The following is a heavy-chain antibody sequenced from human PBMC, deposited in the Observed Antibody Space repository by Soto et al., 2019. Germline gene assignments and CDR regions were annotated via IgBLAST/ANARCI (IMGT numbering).Heavy chain of an antibody. V-gene: IGHV1-69*01. CDR1: GGTFTTYT. CDR2: IIPVFGTA. CDR3: ARYSSGWYISYGMDI. Sequence: QVQLVQSGAEVKKPGSSVKVSCKASGGTFTTYTISWVRQAPGQGLEWMGGIIPVFGTAHYAQNFQGKVTITADESTSTAYMERSSLRSEDTAVYYCARYSSGWYISYGMDIWGQGTTVTVSS. J-gene: IGHJ6*02. D-gene: IGHD6-19*01.